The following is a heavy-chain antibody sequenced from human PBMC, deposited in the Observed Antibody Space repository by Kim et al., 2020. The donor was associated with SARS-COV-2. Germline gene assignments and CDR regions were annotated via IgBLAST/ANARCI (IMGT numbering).Heavy chain of an antibody. D-gene: IGHD5-18*01. V-gene: IGHV3-11*01. Sequence: KGGFTISRDNAKNSLYLQMNSLRAEDTAVYYCARDRRGDTAMGTILGYWGQGTLVTVSS. CDR3: ARDRRGDTAMGTILGY. J-gene: IGHJ4*02.